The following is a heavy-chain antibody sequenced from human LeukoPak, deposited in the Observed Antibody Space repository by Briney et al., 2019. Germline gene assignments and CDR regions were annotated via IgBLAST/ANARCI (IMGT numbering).Heavy chain of an antibody. V-gene: IGHV3-48*01. CDR1: GFTFSSYS. CDR3: ARDLGSYSSGWYMGFDY. CDR2: ISGTSNTI. Sequence: GGSLRLSCVGSGFTFSSYSMNWVRQAPGKGLEWVSYISGTSNTIYYDDSVKGRFTVSRDNAKNSLYLQMNSLRAEDTAIYYCARDLGSYSSGWYMGFDYWGQGTLVTVSS. J-gene: IGHJ4*02. D-gene: IGHD6-19*01.